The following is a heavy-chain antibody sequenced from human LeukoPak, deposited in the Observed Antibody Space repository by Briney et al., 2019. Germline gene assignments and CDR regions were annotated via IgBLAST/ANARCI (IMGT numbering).Heavy chain of an antibody. J-gene: IGHJ4*02. D-gene: IGHD3-3*01. CDR2: INHSGST. CDR3: ARVSHFSYYDFWSGSGEAFDY. Sequence: PSETLSLTCAVYGGSFSGYYWSWIRQPPGKGLEWIGEINHSGSTNYNPSLKSRVTISVDASKNQFSLKLSSVTAADTAVYYCARVSHFSYYDFWSGSGEAFDYWGQGTLVTVSS. V-gene: IGHV4-34*01. CDR1: GGSFSGYY.